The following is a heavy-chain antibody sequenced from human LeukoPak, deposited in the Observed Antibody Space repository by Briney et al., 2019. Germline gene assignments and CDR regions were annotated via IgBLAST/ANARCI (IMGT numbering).Heavy chain of an antibody. CDR2: FDPEDGET. D-gene: IGHD3-16*01. Sequence: ASVKVSCKVSGYILNKLSMRWVRQAPGKGLEWMGGFDPEDGETIYAQKFQGRVTMTDDISTDIAYMDLSSLRSEDTAVYYCTTGLRNAFDIWGQGTMVTVSS. V-gene: IGHV1-24*01. CDR1: GYILNKLS. J-gene: IGHJ3*02. CDR3: TTGLRNAFDI.